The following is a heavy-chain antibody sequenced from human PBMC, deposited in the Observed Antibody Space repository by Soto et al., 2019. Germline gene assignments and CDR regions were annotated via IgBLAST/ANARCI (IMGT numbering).Heavy chain of an antibody. V-gene: IGHV3-23*01. D-gene: IGHD2-15*01. J-gene: IGHJ6*02. CDR3: AKDLVVAATLVFTGSIDYYYYGMDV. CDR2: ISGSGGST. Sequence: EVQLLESGGGLVQPGGSLRLSCAASGFTFSSYAMSWVRQAPGKGLEWVSAISGSGGSTYYADSVKGRFTISRDNSKNTLYLQMNSLRAEDTAVYYCAKDLVVAATLVFTGSIDYYYYGMDVWGQGTTVTVSS. CDR1: GFTFSSYA.